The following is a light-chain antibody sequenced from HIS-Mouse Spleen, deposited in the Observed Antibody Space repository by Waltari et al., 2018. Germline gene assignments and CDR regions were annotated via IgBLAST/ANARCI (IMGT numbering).Light chain of an antibody. CDR3: YSTDSSGNHRV. J-gene: IGLJ2*01. V-gene: IGLV3-10*01. CDR1: ALPKKY. CDR2: EDS. Sequence: SYELTQPPSVSVSPGQTARITCSGGALPKKYAYWYQQNSGQAPVLVIYEDSKRPSGIPERFSGSSSGTMATVTISGAQVEDEADYYCYSTDSSGNHRVFGGGTKLTVL.